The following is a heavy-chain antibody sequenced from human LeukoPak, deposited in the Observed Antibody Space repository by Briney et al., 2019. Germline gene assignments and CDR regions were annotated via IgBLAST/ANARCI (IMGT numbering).Heavy chain of an antibody. CDR1: GGSISSGSYY. Sequence: SETLSLTCTVSGGSISSGSYYWSWIRQPAGKGLEWIGRIYTSGSTNYNPSLKSRVTISVDTSENQFSLKLSSVTAADTAVYYCARAGWSGYLGAIDYWGQGTLVTVSS. CDR3: ARAGWSGYLGAIDY. CDR2: IYTSGST. D-gene: IGHD3-3*01. J-gene: IGHJ4*02. V-gene: IGHV4-61*02.